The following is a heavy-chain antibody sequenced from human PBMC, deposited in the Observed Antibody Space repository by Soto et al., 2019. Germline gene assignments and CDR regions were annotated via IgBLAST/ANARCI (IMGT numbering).Heavy chain of an antibody. J-gene: IGHJ4*02. CDR1: GGSISNVNYC. CDR2: TYNGGST. V-gene: IGHV4-30-4*01. CDR3: ARGPSGDKVDY. Sequence: QVQLQESGPGLVKPSATLSLTSTVSGGSISNVNYCWSWIRQSPDHGLEWLGHTYNGGSTHNNPPLRSRVTIAVDTSKIQFARKLSSVRAAETAVYYCARGPSGDKVDYWGQGTLVTVSS. D-gene: IGHD7-27*01.